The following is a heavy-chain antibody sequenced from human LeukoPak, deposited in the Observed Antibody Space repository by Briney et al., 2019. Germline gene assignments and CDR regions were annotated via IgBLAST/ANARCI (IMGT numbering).Heavy chain of an antibody. D-gene: IGHD3-16*01. J-gene: IGHJ4*02. V-gene: IGHV3-73*01. Sequence: GGSLRLSCAASGFTFSGSAMHWVRQASGKGLEWVGRIRSKANSYATAYAASVKGRFTISRDDSKNTAYLQMNSLKTEDTAVYYCTSIMITFGGVMVDYWGQGTLVTVSS. CDR3: TSIMITFGGVMVDY. CDR2: IRSKANSYAT. CDR1: GFTFSGSA.